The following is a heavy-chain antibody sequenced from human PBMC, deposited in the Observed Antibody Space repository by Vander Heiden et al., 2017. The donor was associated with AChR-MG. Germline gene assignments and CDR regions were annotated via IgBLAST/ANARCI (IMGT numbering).Heavy chain of an antibody. CDR1: GYTFTGYY. D-gene: IGHD6-6*01. CDR2: INPNSGGT. CDR3: ARELLVNYYYYYMDV. Sequence: QVQLVQSGAEVKKPGASVKVSCKASGYTFTGYYMHWERQAPGQGLEWMGWINPNSGGTNYAQKFQGRVTMTRDTSISTAYMELSRLRSDDTAVYYCARELLVNYYYYYMDVWGKGTTVTVSS. J-gene: IGHJ6*03. V-gene: IGHV1-2*02.